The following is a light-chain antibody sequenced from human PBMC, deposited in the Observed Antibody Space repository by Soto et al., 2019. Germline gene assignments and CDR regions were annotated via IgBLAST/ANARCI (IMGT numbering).Light chain of an antibody. CDR2: DVS. V-gene: IGKV3-20*01. CDR3: QQYGHSPRN. Sequence: EIVLTQSPGTLSLSPGERATLSCRASQSVSSGYLAWYQHKPGQAPRLLIYDVSTRATGIPDRFSGSGSGTDFTLTISRLEPEDFAVYYCQQYGHSPRNFGLGTKLEIK. CDR1: QSVSSGY. J-gene: IGKJ2*01.